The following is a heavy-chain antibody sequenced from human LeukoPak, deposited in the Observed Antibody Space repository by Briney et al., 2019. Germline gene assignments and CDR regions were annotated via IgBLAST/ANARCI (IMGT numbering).Heavy chain of an antibody. CDR3: AKYSGSYYYPPNWDS. J-gene: IGHJ4*02. V-gene: IGHV3-33*06. D-gene: IGHD1-26*01. CDR2: IWYDGSNK. Sequence: GRSLRLSCAASGFTFSSYGMHWARQAPGKGLEWVAVIWYDGSNKYYADSVKGRFTISRDNSKNTLYLQMNSLRAEDTAVYFCAKYSGSYYYPPNWDSWGQGTLVTVSS. CDR1: GFTFSSYG.